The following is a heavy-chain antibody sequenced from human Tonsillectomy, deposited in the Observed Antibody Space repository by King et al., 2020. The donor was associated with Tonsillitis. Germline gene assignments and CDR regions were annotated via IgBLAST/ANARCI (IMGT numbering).Heavy chain of an antibody. CDR1: GFTFSSYA. CDR3: AKSDRVYYDSSGFFDAFDI. Sequence: VQLVESGGGLVQPGESLRLSCAASGFTFSSYAMTWVRQAPGKGLEWVSTISATGDRTYHADSVKGRFTISRDISKSTLFLQMNSLRAGDTAVYYCAKSDRVYYDSSGFFDAFDIWGQGTMVTVSS. J-gene: IGHJ3*02. CDR2: ISATGDRT. V-gene: IGHV3-23*04. D-gene: IGHD3-22*01.